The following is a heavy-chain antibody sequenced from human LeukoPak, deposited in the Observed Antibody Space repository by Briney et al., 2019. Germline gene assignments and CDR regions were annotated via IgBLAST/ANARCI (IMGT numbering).Heavy chain of an antibody. D-gene: IGHD2-21*02. CDR2: IYHSGSS. Sequence: KPSETLSLTCTVSGYSISSGYFWGWIRQPPGKGLEWIGSIYHSGSSYCNPSLNSRVTISVDTSKNQFSLKVSSVTAADTAVYFCARDRISVTDPPNWFDPWGQGTLVTVSS. CDR1: GYSISSGYF. V-gene: IGHV4-38-2*02. CDR3: ARDRISVTDPPNWFDP. J-gene: IGHJ5*02.